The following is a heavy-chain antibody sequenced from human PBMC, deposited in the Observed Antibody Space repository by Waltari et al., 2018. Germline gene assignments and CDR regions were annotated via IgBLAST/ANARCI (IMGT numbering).Heavy chain of an antibody. J-gene: IGHJ4*02. CDR3: ATGTYYDILTGLKTPAFDDY. CDR2: IIPILGIA. D-gene: IGHD3-9*01. Sequence: QVQLVQSGAEVKKPGSSVKVSCKASGGTFSSYAISWVRQAPGQGLEWMGGIIPILGIANYAQKVKGRVTITADESTSTAYMELSSLRSEDTAVYYCATGTYYDILTGLKTPAFDDYWGQGTLVTVSS. CDR1: GGTFSSYA. V-gene: IGHV1-69*04.